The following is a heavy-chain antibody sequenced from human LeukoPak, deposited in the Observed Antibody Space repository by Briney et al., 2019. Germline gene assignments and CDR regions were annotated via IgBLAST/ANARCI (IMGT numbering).Heavy chain of an antibody. CDR1: GYTFTSYG. CDR2: ISAYNGKT. J-gene: IGHJ4*02. D-gene: IGHD3-10*01. V-gene: IGHV1-18*01. Sequence: ASVKVSCKASGYTFTSYGISWVRQAPGQGREWMGWISAYNGKTNYEQKLQGRVTMTTDTSTSTAYMELRSLRSDDTAVYSCASESGGQFDYWGQGTLVTVSS. CDR3: ASESGGQFDY.